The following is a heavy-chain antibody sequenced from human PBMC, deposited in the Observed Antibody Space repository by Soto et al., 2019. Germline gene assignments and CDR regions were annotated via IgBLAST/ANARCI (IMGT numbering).Heavy chain of an antibody. J-gene: IGHJ5*02. CDR1: GGSIGRGDYY. CDR2: IYHSGST. CDR3: ARERPDGPWLHH. Sequence: PSETLALTCTVSGGSIGRGDYYWSWIRQPPGKGLEWIGYIYHSGSTYYNPSLKSRVTISVDTSKNQFSLKLSSVPAAATAVYYFARERPDGPWLHHWGPGTRVTGFS. V-gene: IGHV4-30-4*01.